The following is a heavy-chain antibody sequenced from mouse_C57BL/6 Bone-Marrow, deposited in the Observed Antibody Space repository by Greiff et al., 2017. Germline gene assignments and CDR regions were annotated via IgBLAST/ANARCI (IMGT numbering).Heavy chain of an antibody. D-gene: IGHD2-4*01. Sequence: QVQLQQPGAELVKPGASVKMSCKASGYTFTSYWITWVKQRPGQGLEWIGDIYPGSGSTNYNEKFKSKATLTVDTSSSTAYMQLSSLTSEDSAVYYCARAIYYDFGFAYWGQGTLVTVSA. J-gene: IGHJ3*01. V-gene: IGHV1-55*01. CDR1: GYTFTSYW. CDR2: IYPGSGST. CDR3: ARAIYYDFGFAY.